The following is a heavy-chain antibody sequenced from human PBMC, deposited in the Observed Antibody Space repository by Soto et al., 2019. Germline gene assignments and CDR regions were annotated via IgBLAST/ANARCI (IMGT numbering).Heavy chain of an antibody. CDR2: IIPMLSMS. J-gene: IGHJ4*02. CDR1: GGTFNSYT. CDR3: ATSYGSGSRPFDY. Sequence: QVQLVQSGAEVKKSGSSVRVSCKASGGTFNSYTLSWVRQAPGQRLEWMGRIIPMLSMSTYAQKFQGRVSIIADKSTNTVYLDLSSLRSYDTAIYYCATSYGSGSRPFDYWGQGTLVTVSS. V-gene: IGHV1-69*02. D-gene: IGHD3-10*01.